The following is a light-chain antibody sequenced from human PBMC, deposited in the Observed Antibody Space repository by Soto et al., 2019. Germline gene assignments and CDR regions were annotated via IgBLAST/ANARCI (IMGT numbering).Light chain of an antibody. J-gene: IGLJ1*01. V-gene: IGLV2-14*01. CDR1: SSDIGTHNY. CDR2: EVS. CDR3: SSYTVTSVTLYV. Sequence: QSALTQPASVSGSPGQSITISCTGTSSDIGTHNYVSWYQQHPGKAPKVMIYEVSNWPSGVSNRLSGSKSGNTASLTISGLQAEDEADYYCSSYTVTSVTLYVFGTGTKLTVL.